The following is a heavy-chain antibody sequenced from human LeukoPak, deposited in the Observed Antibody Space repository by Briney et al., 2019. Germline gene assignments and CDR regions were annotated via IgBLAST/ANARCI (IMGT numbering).Heavy chain of an antibody. Sequence: SETLSLTCTVSGGSISSYYWSWVRQPAGKGLEWIGRIYTSGSTNYNPSLKRRVTISVDTSKNQFSLKLSSVTAADTAVYYCARGDRDSSGYYPPFDCWGQGTLVTVSS. CDR1: GGSISSYY. J-gene: IGHJ4*02. CDR2: IYTSGST. V-gene: IGHV4-4*07. CDR3: ARGDRDSSGYYPPFDC. D-gene: IGHD3-22*01.